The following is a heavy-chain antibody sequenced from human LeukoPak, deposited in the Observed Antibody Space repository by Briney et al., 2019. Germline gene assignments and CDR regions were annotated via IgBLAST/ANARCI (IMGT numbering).Heavy chain of an antibody. Sequence: GASVKVSCKASGYTFTGYYMHWVRQAPGQGLEWMGWINPNSGGTNYAQKFQGWVTMTRDTSISTAYMELSRLRSDDTAVYYCARGVLRYFDWFPPASSKGFDPWGQGTLVTVSS. CDR1: GYTFTGYY. J-gene: IGHJ5*02. CDR2: INPNSGGT. D-gene: IGHD3-9*01. CDR3: ARGVLRYFDWFPPASSKGFDP. V-gene: IGHV1-2*04.